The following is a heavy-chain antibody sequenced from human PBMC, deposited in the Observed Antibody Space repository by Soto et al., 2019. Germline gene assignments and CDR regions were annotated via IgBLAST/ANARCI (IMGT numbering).Heavy chain of an antibody. J-gene: IGHJ6*02. Sequence: SVNGSCKASGETFSSYASSWVRQAPGQGLEWMGGIIPFFDTANYAQQFQGRVTITADESTSTAYMELSSLRSEDTAVYYCARHDCISSSCYYYYYYVMDVWG. CDR2: IIPFFDTA. D-gene: IGHD2-2*01. V-gene: IGHV1-69*13. CDR1: GETFSSYA. CDR3: ARHDCISSSCYYYYYYVMDV.